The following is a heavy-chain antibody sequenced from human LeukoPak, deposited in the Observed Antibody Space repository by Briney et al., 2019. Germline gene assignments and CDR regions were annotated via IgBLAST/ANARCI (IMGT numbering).Heavy chain of an antibody. Sequence: GGSLRLSCAASGFTFSSYWMSWVRQAPGKGLEWVANIKQDGSEKYYVDSVKGRFTISRDNAKNSLYLQMNSLRAEDTAVCYCASHRYCTSTRCDDGDFDYWGQGTLVTVSS. J-gene: IGHJ4*02. CDR3: ASHRYCTSTRCDDGDFDY. D-gene: IGHD2-2*01. CDR1: GFTFSSYW. CDR2: IKQDGSEK. V-gene: IGHV3-7*01.